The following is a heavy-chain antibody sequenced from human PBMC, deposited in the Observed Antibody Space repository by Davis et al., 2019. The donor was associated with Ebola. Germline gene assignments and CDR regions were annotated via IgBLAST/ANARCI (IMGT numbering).Heavy chain of an antibody. CDR2: INWNGGST. CDR1: GFSVGTDY. CDR3: ARERSVAVAGTGYAFDI. D-gene: IGHD6-19*01. V-gene: IGHV3-20*01. J-gene: IGHJ3*02. Sequence: GESLKISCAASGFSVGTDYMSWVRQAPGKGLEWVSGINWNGGSTGYADSVKGRFTISRDNAKNSLYLQMNSLRAEDTALYHCARERSVAVAGTGYAFDIWGQGTMVTVSS.